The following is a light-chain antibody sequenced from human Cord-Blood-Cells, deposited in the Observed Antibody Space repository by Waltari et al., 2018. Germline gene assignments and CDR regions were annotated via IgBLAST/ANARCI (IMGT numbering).Light chain of an antibody. V-gene: IGKV3-11*01. Sequence: IVLTQSTVTLSLCPRERANLSRRASQSVSSYLAWYQQKPGQAPRPLIYDASNRATGIPARFSGSGSGTDFTLTISSLEPEDFAVYYCQQRSNWPPITFGQGTRLEIK. CDR2: DAS. J-gene: IGKJ5*01. CDR1: QSVSSY. CDR3: QQRSNWPPIT.